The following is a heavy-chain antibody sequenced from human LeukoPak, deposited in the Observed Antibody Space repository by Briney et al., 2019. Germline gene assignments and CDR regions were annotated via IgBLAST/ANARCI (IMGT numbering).Heavy chain of an antibody. J-gene: IGHJ6*02. CDR3: ARVSGGWSGAYYYYYGMDV. Sequence: SETLSLTCTVSGGSISSYYWSWIRQPPGKGLEWIGYIYYSGSTNYNPSLKSRVTISVDTSKNQFSLKLSSVTAADTAVYYCARVSGGWSGAYYYYYGMDVWGQGTTVTVSS. D-gene: IGHD3-3*01. CDR1: GGSISSYY. V-gene: IGHV4-59*01. CDR2: IYYSGST.